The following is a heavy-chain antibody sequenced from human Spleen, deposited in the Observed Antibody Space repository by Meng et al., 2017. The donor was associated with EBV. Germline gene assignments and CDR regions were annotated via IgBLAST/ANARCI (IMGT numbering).Heavy chain of an antibody. V-gene: IGHV4-61*08. J-gene: IGHJ4*02. CDR2: IHYGGAS. D-gene: IGHD6-19*01. CDR1: DVSVTRGEYY. CDR3: ARGHSSDWDYFFDS. Sequence: VARPVAGPGVVEPSDTLPLTCSVSDVSVTRGEYYWTWIRQSPGKGLEWIGYIHYGGASNYNPSLKSRVTISLDTSKNQFSLRVNAVTAADTAVYFCARGHSSDWDYFFDSWGLGTLVTVSS.